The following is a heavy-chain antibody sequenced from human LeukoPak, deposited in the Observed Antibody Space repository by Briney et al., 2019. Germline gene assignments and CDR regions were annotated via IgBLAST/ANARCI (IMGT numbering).Heavy chain of an antibody. V-gene: IGHV3-21*01. D-gene: IGHD2-2*01. J-gene: IGHJ4*02. CDR2: ISSSSSYI. CDR1: GFTFSSYS. Sequence: GSLRLSCAASGFTFSSYSMNWVRQAPGKGLEWVSSISSSSSYIYYADSVKGRFTISRDNAKNSLYLQMNSLRAEDTAVYYCARVQSTVVVPAALDYWGQGTLVTVSS. CDR3: ARVQSTVVVPAALDY.